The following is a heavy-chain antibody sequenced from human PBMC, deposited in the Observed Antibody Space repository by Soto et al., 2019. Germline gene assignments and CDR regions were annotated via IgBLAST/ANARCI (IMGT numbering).Heavy chain of an antibody. J-gene: IGHJ3*02. Sequence: QVQLQESGPGLVKPSQTLSLTCTVSGGSISSGDYYWNWIRQSPGKGLEWIGYIYYSGSTNYNPSLKSRLAISRATSKNQVSLKLTSVTAADTAVYYCARLGKALDIWGQGTMVTVSS. D-gene: IGHD1-26*01. V-gene: IGHV4-30-4*01. CDR1: GGSISSGDYY. CDR3: ARLGKALDI. CDR2: IYYSGST.